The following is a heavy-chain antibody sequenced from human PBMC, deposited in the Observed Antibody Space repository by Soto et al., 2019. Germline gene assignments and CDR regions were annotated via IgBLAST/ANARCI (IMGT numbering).Heavy chain of an antibody. V-gene: IGHV1-69*01. CDR3: AREGPPAIAWFDA. CDR2: GSA. D-gene: IGHD2-21*01. CDR1: GGTFSIYT. Sequence: QVQLVQSGAEVKKPGSSVKVSCKASGGTFSIYTISWVRQAPGQGLEWMGGSANSAQKFQGRLTVTADESTSTVYLELSSLISEDTAVYYCAREGPPAIAWFDAWGQGTLVSVSS. J-gene: IGHJ5*02.